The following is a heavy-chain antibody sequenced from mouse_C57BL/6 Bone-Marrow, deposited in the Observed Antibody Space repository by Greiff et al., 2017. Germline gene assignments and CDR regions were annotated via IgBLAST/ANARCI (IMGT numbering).Heavy chain of an antibody. CDR2: ISDGGSYT. Sequence: LVESGGGLVKPGGSLKLSCAASGFTFSSYAMSWVRQTPEKRLEWVAPISDGGSYTYYPDNVKGRFTISRDNAKNNLYLQRSHLKSEDTAMYYCARDWYYYGSSPWFAYWGQGTLVTVSA. CDR1: GFTFSSYA. V-gene: IGHV5-4*01. J-gene: IGHJ3*01. D-gene: IGHD1-1*01. CDR3: ARDWYYYGSSPWFAY.